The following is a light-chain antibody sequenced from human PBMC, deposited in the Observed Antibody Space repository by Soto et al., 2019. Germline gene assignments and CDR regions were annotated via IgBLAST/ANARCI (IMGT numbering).Light chain of an antibody. V-gene: IGKV3-11*01. J-gene: IGKJ4*01. CDR3: QQRSNWPLT. CDR2: DAS. CDR1: QSVSSD. Sequence: EIVLTQSPATLSLSPGEQATLSCRASQSVSSDLAWYQQKPGQAPRLLIYDASNRATGIPARFSGSGSGTDFTLTISSLEPEDFAVYYCQQRSNWPLTFGGGTKVEIK.